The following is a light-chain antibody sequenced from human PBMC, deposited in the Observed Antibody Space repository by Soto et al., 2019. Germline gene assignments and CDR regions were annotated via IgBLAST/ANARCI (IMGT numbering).Light chain of an antibody. Sequence: DIQLTQSPSSLSASVGDRVTITCRVSQGISSYLAWYQQKPGTVPKLLISAASTLQTGVPSRFSGGGSGTDFTLTISSLQPEDVATYYCQKYNSAPWTFGQGTKVDI. J-gene: IGKJ1*01. CDR1: QGISSY. CDR3: QKYNSAPWT. V-gene: IGKV1-27*01. CDR2: AAS.